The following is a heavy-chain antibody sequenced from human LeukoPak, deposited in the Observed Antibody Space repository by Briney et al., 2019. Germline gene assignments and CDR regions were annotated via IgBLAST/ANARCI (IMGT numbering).Heavy chain of an antibody. CDR3: ARHGTPYGEGYYFDY. V-gene: IGHV4-59*08. CDR2: IYYSGST. D-gene: IGHD4-17*01. J-gene: IGHJ4*02. Sequence: PSETLSLTCTVSGGSTNNYYWNWIRQPPGKGLEWIGYIYYSGSTNYNPSLKSRVTISVDTSKNQFSLKLSSVTAADTAVYYCARHGTPYGEGYYFDYWGQGTLVTVSS. CDR1: GGSTNNYY.